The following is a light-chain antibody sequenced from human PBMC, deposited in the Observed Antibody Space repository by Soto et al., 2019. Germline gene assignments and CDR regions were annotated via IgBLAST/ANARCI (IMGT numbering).Light chain of an antibody. CDR1: QTMSSW. V-gene: IGKV1-5*03. J-gene: IGKJ5*01. Sequence: DIHMTQSPSTLAGSVGDRVTITSRASQTMSSWLAWYQQKPGKAPKLLIYKASTLKSGVPSRFSGSGSGTEFTLTISSLQPDDFATYYCQHYYDYSYTFGPGTRLDIK. CDR3: QHYYDYSYT. CDR2: KAS.